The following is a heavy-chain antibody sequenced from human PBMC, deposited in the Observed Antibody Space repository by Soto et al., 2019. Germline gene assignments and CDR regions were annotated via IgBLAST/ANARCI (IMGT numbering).Heavy chain of an antibody. Sequence: GGSLRLSCAASGFTFSNAWMSWVRQAPGKGLEWVGRIKSKTDGGTTDYAAPVKGRFTISRDDSKNTLYLQMNSLKTEDAAVYYCTTANRVYYDFWSGYYIFDYWGQGTLVTVSS. D-gene: IGHD3-3*01. CDR2: IKSKTDGGTT. CDR1: GFTFSNAW. J-gene: IGHJ4*02. CDR3: TTANRVYYDFWSGYYIFDY. V-gene: IGHV3-15*01.